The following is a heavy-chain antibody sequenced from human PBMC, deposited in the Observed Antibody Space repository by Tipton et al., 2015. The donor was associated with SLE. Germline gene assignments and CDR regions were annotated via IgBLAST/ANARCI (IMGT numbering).Heavy chain of an antibody. J-gene: IGHJ2*01. CDR3: ARSRRLRFPINWYFDL. Sequence: TLSLTCARERGSFSGYYWSWIRQPPGKGLEWIGEINHSGSTNYNPSPKSRVTISVDTSKNQFSLKMSSVTAADTAVYYCARSRRLRFPINWYFDLWGRGTLVTVSS. CDR2: INHSGST. CDR1: RGSFSGYY. D-gene: IGHD3-3*01. V-gene: IGHV4-34*01.